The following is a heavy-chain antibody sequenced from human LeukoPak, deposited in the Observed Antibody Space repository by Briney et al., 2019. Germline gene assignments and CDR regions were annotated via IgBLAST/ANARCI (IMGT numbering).Heavy chain of an antibody. V-gene: IGHV3-48*03. D-gene: IGHD3-16*01. Sequence: PGGSLRLSCAASGFTFSSYQMCWVRQAPGKGLEWVAYISSTAGPIFYVASVKGRFTSSRDNARNSLYLQMNSLRAEDTAIYYCARGPSYFDYWGQGPLVTVSS. J-gene: IGHJ4*02. CDR3: ARGPSYFDY. CDR1: GFTFSSYQ. CDR2: ISSTAGPI.